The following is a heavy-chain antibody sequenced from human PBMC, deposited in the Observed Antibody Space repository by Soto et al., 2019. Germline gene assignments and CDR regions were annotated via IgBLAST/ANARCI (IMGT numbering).Heavy chain of an antibody. D-gene: IGHD2-21*01. CDR1: GCSLSANTMC. CDR2: IDWEDDV. V-gene: IGHV2-70*01. CDR3: ARIRQYSLYEGYGMDV. Sequence: SGPTLVNPTQTLTLTFTFSGCSLSANTMCVTWIRQPPGKALEWLALIDWEDDVYYNTSLRTRLTVSKGTSRNQVVLTMTNVDPVDTGTYYCARIRQYSLYEGYGMDVWGQGTTVTVSS. J-gene: IGHJ6*02.